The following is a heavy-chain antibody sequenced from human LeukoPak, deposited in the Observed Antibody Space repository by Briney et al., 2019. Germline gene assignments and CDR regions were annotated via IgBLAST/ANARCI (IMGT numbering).Heavy chain of an antibody. CDR2: IKKDGSEK. V-gene: IGHV3-7*01. Sequence: GGSLRLSCAVSGFTFSSHWMTWVRQAPGKGLEWVANIKKDGSEKYYADSVKGRFTVYRDDAKNSVYLQMNSLRAEDTAVYYCARGYSWSGYIYDYWGQGTLVTVSS. J-gene: IGHJ4*02. CDR3: ARGYSWSGYIYDY. CDR1: GFTFSSHW. D-gene: IGHD3-3*01.